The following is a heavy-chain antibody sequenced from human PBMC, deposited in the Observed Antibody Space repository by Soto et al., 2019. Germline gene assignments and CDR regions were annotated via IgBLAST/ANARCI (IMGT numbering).Heavy chain of an antibody. CDR1: GGTFSSYA. V-gene: IGHV1-69*01. CDR3: ARTPRWLQLPFLYFDY. CDR2: IIPIFGTA. Sequence: QVQLVQSGAEVKKPGSSVKVSCKASGGTFSSYAISWVRQAPGQGLEWMGGIIPIFGTANYAQKFQGRVTITADESTSTAYMELSSLRSEDTAVYYCARTPRWLQLPFLYFDYWGQGTVVTVSS. D-gene: IGHD5-12*01. J-gene: IGHJ4*02.